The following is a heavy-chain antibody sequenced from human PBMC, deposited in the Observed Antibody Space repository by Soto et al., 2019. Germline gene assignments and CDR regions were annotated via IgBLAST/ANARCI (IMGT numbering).Heavy chain of an antibody. CDR2: IKQDGSEK. CDR1: GFTFSSYW. CDR3: ARVYRGYDSKSYYYYYMDV. D-gene: IGHD5-12*01. V-gene: IGHV3-7*01. Sequence: WGSLRLPCAASGFTFSSYWMSWVRQAPGKGLEWVANIKQDGSEKYYVDSVKGRFTISRDNAKNSLYLQMNSLRAEDTAVYYCARVYRGYDSKSYYYYYMDVWGKGTTVTVSS. J-gene: IGHJ6*03.